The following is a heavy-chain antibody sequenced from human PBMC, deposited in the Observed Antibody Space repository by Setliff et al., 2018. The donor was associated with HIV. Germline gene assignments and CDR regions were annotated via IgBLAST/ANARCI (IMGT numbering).Heavy chain of an antibody. CDR3: AREGGGSCRGFAP. V-gene: IGHV1-2*04. Sequence: ASVKVSCKASGYTFTGYYVHWVRQAPGLGLEWMGWINPNSGGTNYAHNFQGWVTMTRDTSISTAYMELRRLRSDDTAVYYCAREGGGSCRGFAPWGQGTLVTVSS. CDR1: GYTFTGYY. CDR2: INPNSGGT. D-gene: IGHD2-15*01. J-gene: IGHJ5*02.